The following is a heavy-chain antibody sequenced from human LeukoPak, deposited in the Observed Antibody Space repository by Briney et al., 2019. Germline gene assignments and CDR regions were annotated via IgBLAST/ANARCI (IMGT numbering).Heavy chain of an antibody. D-gene: IGHD2-15*01. CDR3: ARDSPAYCSGGNCYNWYFDL. Sequence: SGTLSLTCAVSGDSITNRNWWNWVRQPPGKGLERIGEISHSGSTNYNPSLKSRVTISVDKSKNEFSLNLSSVTAADTAVYYCARDSPAYCSGGNCYNWYFDLWGRGTLVSVSS. V-gene: IGHV4-4*02. CDR2: ISHSGST. CDR1: GDSITNRNW. J-gene: IGHJ2*01.